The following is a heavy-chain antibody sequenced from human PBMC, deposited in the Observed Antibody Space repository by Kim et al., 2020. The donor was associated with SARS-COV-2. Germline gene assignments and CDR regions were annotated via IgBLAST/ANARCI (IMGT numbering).Heavy chain of an antibody. CDR3: AASADCVTLGY. V-gene: IGHV3-7*01. CDR2: K. Sequence: KDYVDSVKGRVTISRDTAKNSLYLQMNSLRAEDTAVYYCAASADCVTLGYWGQGTLVTVSS. D-gene: IGHD2-21*02. J-gene: IGHJ4*02.